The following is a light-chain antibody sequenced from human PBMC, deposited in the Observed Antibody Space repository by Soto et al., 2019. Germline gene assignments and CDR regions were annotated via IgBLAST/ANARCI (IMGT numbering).Light chain of an antibody. CDR2: AAS. Sequence: AIRMTQSTSSLSASTGDRVTITCRASQGISSYLAWYQQKPGKAPKLLIYAASTLQSGVPSRFSGSGSGTDFTLTISCLQSEDFATYYCQQYYSYPRTFGGGTKVEIK. J-gene: IGKJ4*01. CDR3: QQYYSYPRT. V-gene: IGKV1-8*01. CDR1: QGISSY.